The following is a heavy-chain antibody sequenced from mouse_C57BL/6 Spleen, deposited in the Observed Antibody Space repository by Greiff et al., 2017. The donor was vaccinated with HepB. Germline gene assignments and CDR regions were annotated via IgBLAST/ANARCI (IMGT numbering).Heavy chain of an antibody. Sequence: VQLQQSGAELVRPGASVTLSCKASGYTFTDYEMHWVKQTPVHGLEWIGAIDPETGGTAYNQKFKGKAILTADKSSSTAYMELRSLTSEDSAVYYCTKGPITTVGAKGAMDYWGQGTSVTVSS. CDR1: GYTFTDYE. D-gene: IGHD1-1*01. V-gene: IGHV1-15*01. CDR3: TKGPITTVGAKGAMDY. J-gene: IGHJ4*01. CDR2: IDPETGGT.